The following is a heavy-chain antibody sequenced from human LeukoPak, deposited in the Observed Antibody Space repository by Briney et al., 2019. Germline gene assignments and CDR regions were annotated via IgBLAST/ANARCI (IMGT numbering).Heavy chain of an antibody. Sequence: GGSLRLSCAASGFTFSSYPMNWVRQPPGKGLEWGAVISYDGSNKYYADSVKGRFTISRDNSKNTLYLQMNSLRAEDTAVYYCARDSGYSSSWGIDYWGQGTLVTVSS. J-gene: IGHJ4*02. CDR3: ARDSGYSSSWGIDY. CDR1: GFTFSSYP. CDR2: ISYDGSNK. V-gene: IGHV3-30*04. D-gene: IGHD6-13*01.